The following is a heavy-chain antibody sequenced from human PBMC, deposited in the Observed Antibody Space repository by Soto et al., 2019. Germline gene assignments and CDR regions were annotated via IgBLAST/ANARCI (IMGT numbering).Heavy chain of an antibody. J-gene: IGHJ6*02. D-gene: IGHD5-18*01. Sequence: EVQLVESGGGLVKPGGSLRLSCAASGFTFSSYSMNWVRQAPGKGLEWVSSISSSSSYIYYADSVKGRFTISRDNAKNSLYLQMNSLRAEDTAVYYCARDHEKWIQLWLSNYYYYGMDVWGQGTTVTVSS. CDR2: ISSSSSYI. CDR1: GFTFSSYS. CDR3: ARDHEKWIQLWLSNYYYYGMDV. V-gene: IGHV3-21*01.